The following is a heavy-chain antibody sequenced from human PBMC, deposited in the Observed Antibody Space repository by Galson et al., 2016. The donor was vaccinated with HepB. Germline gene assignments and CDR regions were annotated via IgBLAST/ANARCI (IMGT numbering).Heavy chain of an antibody. V-gene: IGHV4-39*02. CDR3: ARTLSPTNQYFFNS. J-gene: IGHJ4*02. D-gene: IGHD1-14*01. Sequence: SETLSLTCTVSGASVSSSNCYWGWIRQPPGKGLEWLARVSYSGTTDYKPSLRSRLTISADTSKNHFSLRLSSVTAADTAVYYCARTLSPTNQYFFNSWGQGTLVTVSS. CDR2: VSYSGTT. CDR1: GASVSSSNCY.